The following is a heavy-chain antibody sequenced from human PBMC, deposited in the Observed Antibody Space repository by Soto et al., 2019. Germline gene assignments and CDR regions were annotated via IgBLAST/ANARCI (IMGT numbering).Heavy chain of an antibody. J-gene: IGHJ4*02. CDR2: INIVGGNT. CDR3: PKNYYFDS. Sequence: GGSLSLSCAASGFTFSNYAMSWVRQAPGKALEWVSSINIVGGNTNYADSVRGRFTMSRDDSKNTVFLQMNSLRAEDTAIYYCPKNYYFDSWGQGTLVTVSS. CDR1: GFTFSNYA. V-gene: IGHV3-23*01.